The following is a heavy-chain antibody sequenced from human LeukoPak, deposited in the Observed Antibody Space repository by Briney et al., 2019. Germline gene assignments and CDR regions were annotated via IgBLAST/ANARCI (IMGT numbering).Heavy chain of an antibody. D-gene: IGHD6-13*01. CDR2: IYHSGST. CDR1: GYSISSGYY. V-gene: IGHV4-38-2*02. J-gene: IGHJ4*02. CDR3: ARGGSSSWTDFDY. Sequence: PSETLSLTCTVSGYSISSGYYWGWIRQPPGKGLEWIGSIYHSGSTNYNPSLKSRVTISVDTSKNQFSLKLSSVTAADTAVYYCARGGSSSWTDFDYWGQGTLVTVSS.